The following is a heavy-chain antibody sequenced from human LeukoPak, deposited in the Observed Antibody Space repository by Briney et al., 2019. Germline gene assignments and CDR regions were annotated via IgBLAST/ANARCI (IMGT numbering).Heavy chain of an antibody. Sequence: PSETLSLTCAVSVGSITSAGYSWRSIRQPPGKGLEWIVYIYHSGSTYYNPSLKSRVTISVDRPENQFSLKLTSVTAADTAVYYCARLGRYDYFIDYWGQGTLVTVSS. D-gene: IGHD3-16*01. CDR1: VGSITSAGYS. J-gene: IGHJ4*02. V-gene: IGHV4-30-2*01. CDR3: ARLGRYDYFIDY. CDR2: IYHSGST.